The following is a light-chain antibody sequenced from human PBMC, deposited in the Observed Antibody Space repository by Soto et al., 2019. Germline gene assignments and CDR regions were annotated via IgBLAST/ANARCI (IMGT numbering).Light chain of an antibody. CDR1: QFISNS. J-gene: IGKJ1*01. V-gene: IGKV3-15*01. CDR2: GAS. CDR3: QQASNWPRT. Sequence: EIVMTQYPDTLSVSPGERVTLSCRASQFISNSLAWYQQRPGQPPRLLIYGASTRAAGISARFSGSGSGTEFTLTISSLQSEDFAVYYCQQASNWPRTFGQGTKVDI.